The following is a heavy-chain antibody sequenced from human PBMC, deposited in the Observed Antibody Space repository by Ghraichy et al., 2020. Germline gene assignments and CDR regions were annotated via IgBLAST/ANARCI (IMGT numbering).Heavy chain of an antibody. V-gene: IGHV3-7*03. J-gene: IGHJ3*02. CDR3: ARDAFDM. CDR2: VKEDGSES. CDR1: GFTFSRYW. Sequence: GGSLRLSCAASGFTFSRYWMSWVRQAPGKRLEWVATVKEDGSESYYVDSVKGRFTLSRDNAKNSLYLQLNSLRAEDTAVYYCARDAFDMWGQGTMVTVSS.